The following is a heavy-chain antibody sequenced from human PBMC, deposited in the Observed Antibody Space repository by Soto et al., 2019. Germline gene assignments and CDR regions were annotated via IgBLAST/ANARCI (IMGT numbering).Heavy chain of an antibody. J-gene: IGHJ3*02. D-gene: IGHD3-3*02. CDR1: GFTFEDYA. Sequence: GGSLILSCAVSGFTFEDYAMHWVRQAPGKGLEWVSGISWDSRSVAYADSVKGRFTISRDNAENSLHLQMNSLRAEDTAVYYCAKDSIRRSFIWSSTRPRDPFDIWGQGTMVTVSS. CDR3: AKDSIRRSFIWSSTRPRDPFDI. V-gene: IGHV3-9*01. CDR2: ISWDSRSV.